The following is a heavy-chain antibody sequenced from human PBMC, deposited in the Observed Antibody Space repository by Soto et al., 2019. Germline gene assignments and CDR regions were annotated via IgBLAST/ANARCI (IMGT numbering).Heavy chain of an antibody. D-gene: IGHD4-17*01. V-gene: IGHV3-33*01. CDR1: GFTFSSYG. CDR2: IWYDGSNK. Sequence: PGGSLRLSCAASGFTFSSYGMHWARQGPGKGLEWVVVIWYDGSNKVYADSVKGRFTISKDNSKNTLYLQMNSLRAEDTAVYYCARDLSGDYGALDTWGQGTMVTVSS. CDR3: ARDLSGDYGALDT. J-gene: IGHJ3*02.